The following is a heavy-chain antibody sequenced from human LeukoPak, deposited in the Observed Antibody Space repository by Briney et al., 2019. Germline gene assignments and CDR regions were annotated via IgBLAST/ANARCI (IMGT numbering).Heavy chain of an antibody. V-gene: IGHV4-4*07. Sequence: SETLSLTCTVSGGSISSYYWSWIRQPAGKGLEWIGRIYTSGSTSYNPSLKSRVTMSVDTSKNQFSLKLSSVTAADTAVYYCAGTGSISGSYGYFDYWGQGTLVTVSS. CDR1: GGSISSYY. D-gene: IGHD1-26*01. CDR2: IYTSGST. J-gene: IGHJ4*02. CDR3: AGTGSISGSYGYFDY.